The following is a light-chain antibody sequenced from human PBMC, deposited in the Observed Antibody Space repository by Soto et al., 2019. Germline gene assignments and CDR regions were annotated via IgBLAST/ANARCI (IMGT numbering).Light chain of an antibody. CDR2: KAS. CDR1: QSIGNW. V-gene: IGKV1-5*03. J-gene: IGKJ3*01. Sequence: DVQMTQTPSSLSASVGDRVILTCRASQSIGNWLAWYQQKPGKAPKLLIYKASSLESGVPTRFSGSGSGTDFTLTISSLQPEDFATYYCQQYRSYVFGPGIKVDIK. CDR3: QQYRSYV.